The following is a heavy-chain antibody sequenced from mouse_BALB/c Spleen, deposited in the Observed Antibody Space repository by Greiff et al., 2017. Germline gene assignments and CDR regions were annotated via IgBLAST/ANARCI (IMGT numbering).Heavy chain of an antibody. V-gene: IGHV5-6-2*01. J-gene: IGHJ3*01. CDR2: INSNGGST. CDR3: ARHEAMITTDGFAY. CDR1: GFTFSSYY. Sequence: EVHLVESGGGLVKLGGSLKLSCAASGFTFSSYYMSWVRQTPEKRLELVAAINSNGGSTYYPDTVKGRFTISRDNAKNTLYLQMSSLKSEDTALYYCARHEAMITTDGFAYWGQGTLVTVSA. D-gene: IGHD2-4*01.